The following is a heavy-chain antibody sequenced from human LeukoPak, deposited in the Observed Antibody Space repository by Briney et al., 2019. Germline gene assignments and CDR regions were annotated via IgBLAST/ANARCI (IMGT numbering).Heavy chain of an antibody. CDR1: GGSISSGSYY. J-gene: IGHJ5*02. Sequence: PSETLSLTCTVSGGSISSGSYYWSWIRQPPGKGLEWIGYIYYSGSTNYNPSLKSRVTISVDTSKNQFSLKLSSVTAADTAVYYCARASAPYSSSWSPWGQGTLVTVSS. D-gene: IGHD6-13*01. CDR2: IYYSGST. V-gene: IGHV4-61*01. CDR3: ARASAPYSSSWSP.